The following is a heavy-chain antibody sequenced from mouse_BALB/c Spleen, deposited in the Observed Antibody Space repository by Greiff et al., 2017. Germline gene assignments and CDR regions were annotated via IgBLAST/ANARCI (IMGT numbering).Heavy chain of an antibody. CDR1: GFTFSSFG. CDR2: ISSGSSTI. CDR3: ARDYYGSRGFAY. Sequence: VQLKESGGGLVQPGGSRKLSCAASGFTFSSFGMHWVRQAPEKGLEWVAYISSGSSTIYYADTVKGRFTISRDNPKNTLFLQMTSLRSEDTAMYYCARDYYGSRGFAYWGQGTLVTVSA. D-gene: IGHD1-1*01. V-gene: IGHV5-17*02. J-gene: IGHJ3*01.